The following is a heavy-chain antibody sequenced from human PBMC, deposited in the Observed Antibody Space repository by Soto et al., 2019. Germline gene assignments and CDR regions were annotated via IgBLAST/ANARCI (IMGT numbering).Heavy chain of an antibody. CDR3: AGGGTSANYAFDI. CDR2: ITASGTGT. V-gene: IGHV3-23*01. CDR1: GFTFSSYA. Sequence: GGSLRLSCAASGFTFSSYAMSWVRQAPGMGLAWVSSITASGTGTYYADSVKGRFTISRDNSKNTLYLQMDSLRAEDTAVYYCAGGGTSANYAFDIWGQGTLVTVSS. J-gene: IGHJ3*02. D-gene: IGHD2-8*02.